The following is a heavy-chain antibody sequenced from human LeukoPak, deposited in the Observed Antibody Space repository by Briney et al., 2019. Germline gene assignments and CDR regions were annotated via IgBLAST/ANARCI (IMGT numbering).Heavy chain of an antibody. D-gene: IGHD4-17*01. CDR2: ISAYNGNT. CDR1: GYTFTSYG. CDR3: ARDADYGDYAPPFDY. Sequence: ASVKVSCKASGYTFTSYGISWVRQAPGQGLEWMGWISAYNGNTNYAQKLQGRVTMTTDTSTSTAYMELRSLRSDDTAVYYCARDADYGDYAPPFDYWGQGTPVTVSS. V-gene: IGHV1-18*01. J-gene: IGHJ4*02.